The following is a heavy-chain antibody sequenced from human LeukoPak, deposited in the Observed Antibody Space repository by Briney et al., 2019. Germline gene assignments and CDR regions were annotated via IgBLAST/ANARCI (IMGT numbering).Heavy chain of an antibody. J-gene: IGHJ6*02. CDR3: ARVLAYCGGDCYYYYGMDV. Sequence: GGSLRLSCAASGFTFSNYAMSWVRQAPGKGLEWVSAISISGDGTYYADSVKGRFTISRDNAKNSLYLQMNSLRAEDTAVYYCARVLAYCGGDCYYYYGMDVWGQGTTVTVSS. V-gene: IGHV3-23*01. D-gene: IGHD2-21*02. CDR1: GFTFSNYA. CDR2: ISISGDGT.